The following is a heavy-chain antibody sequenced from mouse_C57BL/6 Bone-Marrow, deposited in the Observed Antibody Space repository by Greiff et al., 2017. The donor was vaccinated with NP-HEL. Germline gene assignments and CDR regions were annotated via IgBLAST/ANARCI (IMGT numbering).Heavy chain of an antibody. CDR1: GFTFSSYA. D-gene: IGHD1-1*01. V-gene: IGHV5-4*01. J-gene: IGHJ4*01. CDR2: ISDGGSYT. Sequence: VQLKESGGGLVKPGGSLKLSCAASGFTFSSYAMSWVRQTPEKRLEWVATISDGGSYTYYPDNVKGRFTNSRDNAKNNLYLQMSHLKSEDTAMYYCARGVGYWGQGTSVTVSS. CDR3: ARGVGY.